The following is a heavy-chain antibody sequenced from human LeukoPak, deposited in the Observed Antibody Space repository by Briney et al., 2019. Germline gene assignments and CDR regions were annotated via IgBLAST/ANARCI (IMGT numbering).Heavy chain of an antibody. D-gene: IGHD1-26*01. CDR1: GFTFSDAW. CDR3: AKDRAPSVYSGMGV. J-gene: IGHJ6*02. Sequence: GGSLRLSCAASGFTFSDAWMSWIRQAPGKGLEWVSYISSSSSYTNYADSLKGRFTISRDNSKNTLYLQMSSLRAEDTAKYYCAKDRAPSVYSGMGVWGQGTTVTVSS. CDR2: ISSSSSYT. V-gene: IGHV3-11*03.